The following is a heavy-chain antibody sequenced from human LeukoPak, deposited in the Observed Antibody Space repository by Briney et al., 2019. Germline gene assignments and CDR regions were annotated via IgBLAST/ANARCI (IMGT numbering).Heavy chain of an antibody. D-gene: IGHD5-12*01. Sequence: PGGSLRLSCVASGFTFSDYWMSWVRQAPGMGLEWVANIETDGDQKNHVNSVKGRFTTSRDNARNSLYLQMSSLRVEDTAVYYCARDIPSGFYTPDYWGRGTLVTVSS. V-gene: IGHV3-7*01. J-gene: IGHJ4*02. CDR1: GFTFSDYW. CDR3: ARDIPSGFYTPDY. CDR2: IETDGDQK.